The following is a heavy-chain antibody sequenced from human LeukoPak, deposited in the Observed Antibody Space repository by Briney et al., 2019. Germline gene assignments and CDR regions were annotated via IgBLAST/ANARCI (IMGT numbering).Heavy chain of an antibody. V-gene: IGHV4-59*08. D-gene: IGHD3-3*01. CDR2: IYYSGGT. CDR1: GGSISSYY. CDR3: ARHEKSPDFRSPGGY. J-gene: IGHJ4*02. Sequence: KPSETLSLTCTVSGGSISSYYWSWIRQPPGKGLEWIGYIYYSGGTNYNPSLKSRVTISVDTSKNQFSLKLSSVTAADTAVYYCARHEKSPDFRSPGGYWGQGTLVTVSS.